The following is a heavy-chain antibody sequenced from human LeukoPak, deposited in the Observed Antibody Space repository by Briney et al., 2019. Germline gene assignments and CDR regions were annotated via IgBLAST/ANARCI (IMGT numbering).Heavy chain of an antibody. D-gene: IGHD1-26*01. CDR3: ARGRRGRGSYYFDY. V-gene: IGHV1-8*01. J-gene: IGHJ4*02. CDR2: MNPNRGNT. CDR1: GYTFTSYD. Sequence: ASVKVSCKASGYTFTSYDINWVRQATGQGLEWMGWMNPNRGNTGYAQKFQGRVTMTRNTSISTAYMELSSLRSEDTAVYYCARGRRGRGSYYFDYWGQGTLVTVSS.